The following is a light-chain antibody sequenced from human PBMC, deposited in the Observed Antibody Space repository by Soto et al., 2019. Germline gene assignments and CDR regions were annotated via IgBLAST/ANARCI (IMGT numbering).Light chain of an antibody. Sequence: VLTQPPSVSGAPGQRVTISCTGSSSNIGAGYDVHWYQQLPGTAPKLLIYGNSNRPSGVPDRFSGSKSGTSASLAITGLQAEDEADYYCQSYDSSLSGRYVFGTGTKVTVL. CDR2: GNS. J-gene: IGLJ1*01. CDR1: SSNIGAGYD. V-gene: IGLV1-40*01. CDR3: QSYDSSLSGRYV.